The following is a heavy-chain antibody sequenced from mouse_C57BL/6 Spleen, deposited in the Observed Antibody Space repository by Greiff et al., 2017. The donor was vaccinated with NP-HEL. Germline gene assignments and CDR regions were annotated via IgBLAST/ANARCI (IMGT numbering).Heavy chain of an antibody. CDR1: GYAFTNYL. CDR2: INPGSGGT. J-gene: IGHJ2*01. CDR3: ARSFHYGNDFDY. V-gene: IGHV1-54*01. D-gene: IGHD2-1*01. Sequence: VQLQQSGAELVRPGTSVKVSCKASGYAFTNYLIEWVKQRPGQGLEWIGVINPGSGGTNYNEKFKGKATLTADKSSSTAYMQLSSLTSEDSAVYFCARSFHYGNDFDYWGQGTTLTVSS.